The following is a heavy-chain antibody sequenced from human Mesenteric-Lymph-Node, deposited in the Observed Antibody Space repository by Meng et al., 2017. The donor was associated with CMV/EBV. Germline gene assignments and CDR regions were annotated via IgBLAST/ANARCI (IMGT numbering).Heavy chain of an antibody. Sequence: GGSLRLSCVASGFTFSTFAMSWVRQAPGKGLEWVSVIYSSSSTFYADSVKGRFTISRDNSKNTVFLQMISLRAEDTAVYYCAREEVHYYNYAMDVWGQGTTVTVSS. J-gene: IGHJ6*02. CDR1: GFTFSTFA. V-gene: IGHV3-53*01. CDR3: AREEVHYYNYAMDV. CDR2: IYSSSST.